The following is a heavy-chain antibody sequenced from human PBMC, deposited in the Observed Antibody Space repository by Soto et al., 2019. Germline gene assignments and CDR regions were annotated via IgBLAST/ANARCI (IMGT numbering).Heavy chain of an antibody. CDR1: GDSVSSKSAS. CDR2: TYYRSTWYT. D-gene: IGHD1-20*01. Sequence: SPTLSLTCGISGDSVSSKSASWNWIRQSASRGLEWLGRTYYRSTWYTDYAVSVESRINISPDTSKNQLSLQLNSVTPEDTAVYYCARTIYNRNDVGWFDPWGQGTLVTVSS. V-gene: IGHV6-1*01. CDR3: ARTIYNRNDVGWFDP. J-gene: IGHJ5*02.